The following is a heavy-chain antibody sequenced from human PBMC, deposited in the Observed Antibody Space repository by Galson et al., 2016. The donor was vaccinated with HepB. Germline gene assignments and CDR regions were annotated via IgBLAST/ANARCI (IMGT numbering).Heavy chain of an antibody. CDR3: AKGSAVAAPLRA. CDR1: NHG. CDR2: ISGNNANA. V-gene: IGHV1-18*01. J-gene: IGHJ5*02. Sequence: SVKVSCKASNHGITWVRQAPGQGLQWMGWISGNNANAKYAQKFQGRVTMTTDTSTSTAYMEVRGLRSDDPAVYYCAKGSAVAAPLRAWGQGTLVIVS. D-gene: IGHD2-15*01.